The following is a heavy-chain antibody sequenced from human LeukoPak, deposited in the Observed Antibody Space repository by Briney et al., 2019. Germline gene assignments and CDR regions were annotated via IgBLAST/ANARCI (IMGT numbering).Heavy chain of an antibody. CDR1: GFTFSAHS. CDR2: ISSGSRYI. V-gene: IGHV3-21*01. CDR3: AKCSGGNCYHSDDH. D-gene: IGHD2-15*01. Sequence: KTGGSLRLSCAASGFTFSAHSMNWVRQAPGKGLEWVSSISSGSRYIYYADSVKGRFTISRDNAKDSLYLQMNSLRAEDTAVYYCAKCSGGNCYHSDDHWGQGTLVTVSP. J-gene: IGHJ5*02.